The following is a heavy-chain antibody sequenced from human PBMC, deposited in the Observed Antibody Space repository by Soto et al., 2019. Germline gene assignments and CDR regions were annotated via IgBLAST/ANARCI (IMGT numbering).Heavy chain of an antibody. V-gene: IGHV3-23*01. CDR1: GFTFGSYA. D-gene: IGHD3-3*01. J-gene: IGHJ5*02. CDR2: ITGGGDET. CDR3: AKLPDRNFWAFDSGHPFDP. Sequence: GGSLRLSCAASGFTFGSYAMTWVRQAPGKGLEWVSAITGGGDETFYADSVKGRFTISRDNSRNTLYLQMNRLTAEDTAKYYCAKLPDRNFWAFDSGHPFDPWGQGTLVTVSS.